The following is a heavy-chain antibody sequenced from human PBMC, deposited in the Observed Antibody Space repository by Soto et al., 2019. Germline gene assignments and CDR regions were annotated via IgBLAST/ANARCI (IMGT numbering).Heavy chain of an antibody. CDR3: ARDLKHYYGSGSYYNVYYYYGMDV. CDR1: GFTFSSYA. Sequence: GGSLRLSCAASGFTFSSYAMHWVRQAPGKGLEWVAVISYDGSNKYYADSVKGRFTISRDNSKNTLYLQMNSLRAEDTAVYYCARDLKHYYGSGSYYNVYYYYGMDVWGQGTTVTVSS. D-gene: IGHD3-10*01. CDR2: ISYDGSNK. J-gene: IGHJ6*02. V-gene: IGHV3-30-3*01.